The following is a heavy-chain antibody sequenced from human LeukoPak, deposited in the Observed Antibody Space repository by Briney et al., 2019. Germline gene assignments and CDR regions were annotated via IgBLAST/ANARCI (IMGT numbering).Heavy chain of an antibody. Sequence: SQTLSLTCAVSGGSISSGGYSWSWIRQPPGKGLEWIGYIYHSGSTYYNPSLKSRVTISVDRSKNQFSLKLSSVTAADTAVYYCARRRALYNNRIAAAGTGWFDPWGQGTLVTVSS. CDR1: GGSISSGGYS. CDR2: IYHSGST. D-gene: IGHD6-13*01. J-gene: IGHJ5*02. CDR3: ARRRALYNNRIAAAGTGWFDP. V-gene: IGHV4-30-2*01.